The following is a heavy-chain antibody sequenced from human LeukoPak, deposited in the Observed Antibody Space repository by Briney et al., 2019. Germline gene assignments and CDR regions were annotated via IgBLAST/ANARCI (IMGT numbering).Heavy chain of an antibody. CDR1: GFSFDDYG. CDR2: ISGSGGNT. J-gene: IGHJ5*02. V-gene: IGHV3-23*01. D-gene: IGHD6-19*01. CDR3: AKDGQWLVNNCFDT. Sequence: GGSLRLSCSSTGFSFDDYGMSWVRQGPGKGLEWVSAISGSGGNTFYGDSVKGRFTISRDNSKNTLYLQMTSLGAEDTSVYYCAKDGQWLVNNCFDTWGQGTLVTVSS.